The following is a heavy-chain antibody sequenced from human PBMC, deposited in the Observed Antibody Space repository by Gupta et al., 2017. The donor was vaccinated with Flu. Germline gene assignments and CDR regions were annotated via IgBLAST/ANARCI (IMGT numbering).Heavy chain of an antibody. CDR2: ISYDGADK. CDR3: AKDKKIVCGSSSCYGGTMDV. Sequence: GLEWVAIISYDGADKYYADSVKGRFTISRDNSKNTLSLQMDSLRDEDTAVYYCAKDKKIVCGSSSCYGGTMDVWGQGTTVTVSS. D-gene: IGHD3-22*01. V-gene: IGHV3-30*18. J-gene: IGHJ6*02.